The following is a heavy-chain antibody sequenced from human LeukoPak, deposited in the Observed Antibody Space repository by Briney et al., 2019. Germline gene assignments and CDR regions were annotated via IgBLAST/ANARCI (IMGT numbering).Heavy chain of an antibody. CDR1: GFTFSSYS. J-gene: IGHJ4*02. CDR3: ARGLEYCGGDCYSDY. Sequence: GGSLRLSCAASGFTFSSYSMNWVRQAPGKGLEWVSYISSSSSTIYYADSVKGRFTISRDNAKNSLYLQMNSLRAEDTAVYYCARGLEYCGGDCYSDYWGQGTLVTVSS. V-gene: IGHV3-48*04. D-gene: IGHD2-21*02. CDR2: ISSSSSTI.